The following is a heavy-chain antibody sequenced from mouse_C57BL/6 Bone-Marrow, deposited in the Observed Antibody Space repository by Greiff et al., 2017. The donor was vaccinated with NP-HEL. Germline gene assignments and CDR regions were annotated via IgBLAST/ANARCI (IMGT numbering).Heavy chain of an antibody. J-gene: IGHJ2*01. CDR1: GYAFSSSW. CDR3: AREGYYGPFDY. CDR2: IYPGDGDT. D-gene: IGHD1-1*01. Sequence: VMLVESGPELVKPGASVKISCKASGYAFSSSWMNWVKQRPGKGLEWIGRIYPGDGDTNYNGKFKGKATLTADKSSSTAYMQLSSLTSEDSAVYFCAREGYYGPFDYWGQGTTLTVSS. V-gene: IGHV1-82*01.